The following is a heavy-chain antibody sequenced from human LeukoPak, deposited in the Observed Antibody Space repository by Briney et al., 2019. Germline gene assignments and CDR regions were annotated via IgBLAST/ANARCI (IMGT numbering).Heavy chain of an antibody. V-gene: IGHV4-59*08. CDR3: ARRRNQSPYVIWTGYKRSAFDI. CDR1: GGSISSNY. Sequence: SETLSLTCTVFGGSISSNYWSWIRQPPGKGLEWVGYIYYGGSTNYNPSIKSRVTISVDTTKNQFSLKLSSVTAAATAVYYWARRRNQSPYVIWTGYKRSAFDIWGQGTMVTVSS. J-gene: IGHJ3*02. CDR2: IYYGGST. D-gene: IGHD3-9*01.